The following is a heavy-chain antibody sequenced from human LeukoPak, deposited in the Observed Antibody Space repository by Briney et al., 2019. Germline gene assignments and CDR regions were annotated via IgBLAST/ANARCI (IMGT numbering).Heavy chain of an antibody. V-gene: IGHV3-7*04. D-gene: IGHD3-10*01. Sequence: GGSLRLSCAASGFTFSSYWMSWVRQAPGKGLEWVADIKQDGSEKYYVDSVKGRFTISRDNAKNSLYLQMNSLRAEDTAVYYCARVMVRGVLDYWGQGTLVTVSS. J-gene: IGHJ4*02. CDR1: GFTFSSYW. CDR3: ARVMVRGVLDY. CDR2: IKQDGSEK.